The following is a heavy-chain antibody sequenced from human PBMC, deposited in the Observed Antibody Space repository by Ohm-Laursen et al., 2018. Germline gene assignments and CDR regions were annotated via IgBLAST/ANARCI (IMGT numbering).Heavy chain of an antibody. CDR2: ISGSGGST. CDR3: ARDYRYDY. Sequence: GSLRLSCSAFGFTFSSYAMSWVRQAPGKGLEWVSGISGSGGSTYYAESVKGRFTISRDNSKNTLYLQMNSLRVEDTAVYYCARDYRYDYWGQGTLVTVSS. CDR1: GFTFSSYA. D-gene: IGHD1-26*01. J-gene: IGHJ4*02. V-gene: IGHV3-23*01.